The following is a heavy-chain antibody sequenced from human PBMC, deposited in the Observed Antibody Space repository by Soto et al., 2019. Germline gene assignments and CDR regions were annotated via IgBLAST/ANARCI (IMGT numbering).Heavy chain of an antibody. J-gene: IGHJ6*02. CDR1: GGTFSSYA. CDR2: IIPIFGTA. CDR3: AKYYYDSSGYYSDYYYGMDV. D-gene: IGHD3-22*01. Sequence: ASVKVSCKASGGTFSSYAISWVRQAPGQGLEWMGGIIPIFGTANYAQKFQGRVTITADESTSTAYMELSSLRSEDTAVYYCAKYYYDSSGYYSDYYYGMDVWGQGTTVTVS. V-gene: IGHV1-69*13.